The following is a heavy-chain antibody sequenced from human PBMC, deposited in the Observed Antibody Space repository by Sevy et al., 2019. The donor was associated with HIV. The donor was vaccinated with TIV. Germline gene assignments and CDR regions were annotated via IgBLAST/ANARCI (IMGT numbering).Heavy chain of an antibody. J-gene: IGHJ6*02. Sequence: GGSLRLSCTASGYSFNSSGMHWVRQAPGKGLERVAVIWYDSSKKYYGDSVKGRFTISRDNSRNTLFLQMNSLRGEDTAIYYCVRGGLWRDYSYYYYGMDVWGQGTTVTVSS. CDR1: GYSFNSSG. CDR2: IWYDSSKK. V-gene: IGHV3-33*01. CDR3: VRGGLWRDYSYYYYGMDV. D-gene: IGHD3-3*01.